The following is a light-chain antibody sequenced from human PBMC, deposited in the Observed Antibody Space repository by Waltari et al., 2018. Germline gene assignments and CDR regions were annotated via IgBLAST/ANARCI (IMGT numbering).Light chain of an antibody. J-gene: IGLJ2*01. CDR2: SDY. CDR3: QVWDSSTDVV. V-gene: IGLV3-9*01. CDR1: NIGTKN. Sequence: SYELTQPLSVSVALGQTASLSCGGNNIGTKNVHWYQQKPGQAPVLVLHSDYNRPSGIPERFSGSNSGNTATLTISRAQAGDEADYFCQVWDSSTDVVFGGGTKLTVL.